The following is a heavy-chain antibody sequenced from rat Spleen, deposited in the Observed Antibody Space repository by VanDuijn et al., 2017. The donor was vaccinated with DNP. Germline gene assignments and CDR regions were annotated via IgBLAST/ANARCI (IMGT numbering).Heavy chain of an antibody. D-gene: IGHD1-2*01. CDR1: GFSLTNHH. V-gene: IGHV2-15*01. Sequence: QVQLKESGPGLVQPSQTLSLTCTVSGFSLTNHHVHWVRQPPGKGLEWVGAMWSGGSTDYNSTLKSRLSISRETSKSQVFLKMNSLQTEDTAIYFCARDYYSSSFVYWGQGTLVTVSS. CDR2: MWSGGST. J-gene: IGHJ3*01. CDR3: ARDYYSSSFVY.